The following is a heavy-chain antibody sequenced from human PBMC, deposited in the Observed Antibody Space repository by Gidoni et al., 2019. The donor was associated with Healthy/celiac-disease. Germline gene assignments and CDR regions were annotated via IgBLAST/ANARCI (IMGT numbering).Heavy chain of an antibody. CDR2: IKQDGSEK. V-gene: IGHV3-7*01. CDR1: GFTFSRLW. J-gene: IGHJ4*02. D-gene: IGHD3-3*01. CDR3: ARLVRFLEWLLPYYFDY. Sequence: EVQLVESGGGLVQPGGSLRLSCAASGFTFSRLWMSWVRQAPGKGLEWVANIKQDGSEKYYVDSVKGRFTISRDNAKNSLYLQMNSLRAEDTAVYYCARLVRFLEWLLPYYFDYWGQGTLVTVSS.